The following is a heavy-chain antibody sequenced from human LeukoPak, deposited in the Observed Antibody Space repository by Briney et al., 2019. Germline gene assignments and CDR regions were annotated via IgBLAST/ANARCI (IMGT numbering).Heavy chain of an antibody. CDR2: IYYSGST. J-gene: IGHJ4*02. CDR3: ARGDYYGSGSDHYYFDY. V-gene: IGHV4-59*12. CDR1: GGSISSYY. D-gene: IGHD3-10*01. Sequence: SETLSVTCTGSGGSISSYYWSWIRQPPGKGLEWIGYIYYSGSTNYNPSLKSRVTISVDTSKNQFSLKLSSVTAADTAVYYCARGDYYGSGSDHYYFDYWGQGTLVTVSS.